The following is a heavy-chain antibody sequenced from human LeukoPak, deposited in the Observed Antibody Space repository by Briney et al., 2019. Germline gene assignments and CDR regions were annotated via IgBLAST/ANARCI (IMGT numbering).Heavy chain of an antibody. V-gene: IGHV3-49*04. CDR2: IRSKAYGGTT. CDR1: GFTFGDYA. CDR3: TRVMGWQQLASN. J-gene: IGHJ4*02. Sequence: PGGSLRLPCTASGFTFGDYAMSWVRQAPGKGLEWVGFIRSKAYGGTTEYAASVKGRFTISRDDSKSIAYLQMNSLKTEDTAVYYCTRVMGWQQLASNWGQGTLVTVSS. D-gene: IGHD6-13*01.